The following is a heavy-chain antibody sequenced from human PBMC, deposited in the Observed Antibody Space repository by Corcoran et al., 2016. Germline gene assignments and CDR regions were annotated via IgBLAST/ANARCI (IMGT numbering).Heavy chain of an antibody. D-gene: IGHD3-3*01. CDR1: GYTFTSYG. V-gene: IGHV1-18*01. Sequence: QVQLVQSGAEVKKPGASVKVSCKASGYTFTSYGISWVRQAPGQGLEWMGWISAYNGNTNYAQKLQGRVTMTTDISTSTAYMELRRLRSDDTAVYYCARDSRSDLTYSYYYYGMDVWGQGTTVTVSS. J-gene: IGHJ6*02. CDR3: ARDSRSDLTYSYYYYGMDV. CDR2: ISAYNGNT.